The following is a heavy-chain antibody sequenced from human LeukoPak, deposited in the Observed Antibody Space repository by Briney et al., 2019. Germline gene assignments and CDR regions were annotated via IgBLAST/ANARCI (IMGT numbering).Heavy chain of an antibody. CDR2: ISYDGSNK. J-gene: IGHJ4*02. V-gene: IGHV3-30-3*01. Sequence: GGSLRLSCAASGFTFSSYAMHWVRQAPGKGLEWVAVISYDGSNKYYADSVKGRFTISRDNSKNTLYLQMNSLRAEDTAVYYCAKDRYGEDYWGQGTLVTVSS. CDR3: AKDRYGEDY. CDR1: GFTFSSYA. D-gene: IGHD4-17*01.